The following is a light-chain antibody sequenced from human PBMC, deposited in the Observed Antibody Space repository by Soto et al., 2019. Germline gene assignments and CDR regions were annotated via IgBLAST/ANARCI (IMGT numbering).Light chain of an antibody. J-gene: IGKJ1*01. CDR2: GAS. CDR1: QSLSSTY. CDR3: QHYGTSLRT. V-gene: IGKV3-20*01. Sequence: EIVLTQSPGTLSLSPGERVTLSCRASQSLSSTYLAWYQQKPGQAPRLLIYGASSRATGIPDRFSGSGSGTDFALTISRLEPEDFAVYYCQHYGTSLRTFGQGTKVEIK.